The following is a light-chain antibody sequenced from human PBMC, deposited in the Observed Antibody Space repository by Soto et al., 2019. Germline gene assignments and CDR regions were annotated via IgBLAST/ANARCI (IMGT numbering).Light chain of an antibody. V-gene: IGLV2-23*02. CDR3: FSYAGSRTWV. Sequence: QSVLTQPASVSGSPGQSITISCTGTRSDIGSYNSIAWYQQHPGKAPRVMIFEVTKRPSGISNRFSGSKSGSTASLTISGLQAEDEADYFCFSYAGSRTWVFGGGTKVTVL. J-gene: IGLJ3*02. CDR1: RSDIGSYNS. CDR2: EVT.